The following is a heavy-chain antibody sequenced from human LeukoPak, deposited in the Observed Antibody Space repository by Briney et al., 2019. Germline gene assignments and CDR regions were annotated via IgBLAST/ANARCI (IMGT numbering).Heavy chain of an antibody. J-gene: IGHJ4*02. CDR1: GGSISSSSYY. V-gene: IGHV4-39*07. Sequence: NPSETLSLTCTVSGGSISSSSYYWGWIRQPPGKGLEWIGSIYYSGSTYYNPSLKSRVTISVDTSKNQFSLKLSSVTAAETAVYYCARGMIGAVLLWFGESGTDYFDYWGQGTLVTVSS. CDR2: IYYSGST. D-gene: IGHD3-10*01. CDR3: ARGMIGAVLLWFGESGTDYFDY.